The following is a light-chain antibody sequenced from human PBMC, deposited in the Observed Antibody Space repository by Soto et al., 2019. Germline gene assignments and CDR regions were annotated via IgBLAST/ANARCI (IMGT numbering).Light chain of an antibody. J-gene: IGKJ1*01. V-gene: IGKV1-5*03. CDR2: KAS. CDR1: QSISSW. CDR3: QQSRA. Sequence: DIKMIQSPSTLSASIGDRVTITCRASQSISSWLAWYQQKQWNAPRLLIYKASSLQSGVPSRFSGSASGTEFTLTVSSLQPDDFATYYCQQSRAFGQGTKVEIK.